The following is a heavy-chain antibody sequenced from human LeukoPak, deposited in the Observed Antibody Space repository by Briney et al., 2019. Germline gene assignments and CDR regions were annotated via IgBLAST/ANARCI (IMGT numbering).Heavy chain of an antibody. CDR3: ARCPSSVPTFDY. CDR1: GGSISSSSHY. CDR2: MYYRGST. V-gene: IGHV4-39*07. J-gene: IGHJ4*02. Sequence: PSETLSLTCTVSGGSISSSSHYWGWIRQPPGKGLEWIGSMYYRGSTYHNPSLKSRVTISVDTSKNQFSLKLSSVTAADTAVYYCARCPSSVPTFDYWGQGTLVTVSS.